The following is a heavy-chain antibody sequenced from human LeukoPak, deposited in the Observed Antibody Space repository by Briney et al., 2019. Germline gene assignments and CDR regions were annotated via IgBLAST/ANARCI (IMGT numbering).Heavy chain of an antibody. CDR1: GFTFSSYW. J-gene: IGHJ4*02. CDR2: IKQDGSEK. CDR3: ARGPNSNWSGLDF. Sequence: GGSLRLSCAASGFTFSSYWMSWVRQAPGKGLEWVANIKQDGSEKYYVDSVKGRFTISRDNAKNSLYLQMNSLRAEDTAVYYCARGPNSNWSGLDFWGQGTLLTVSS. D-gene: IGHD6-6*01. V-gene: IGHV3-7*01.